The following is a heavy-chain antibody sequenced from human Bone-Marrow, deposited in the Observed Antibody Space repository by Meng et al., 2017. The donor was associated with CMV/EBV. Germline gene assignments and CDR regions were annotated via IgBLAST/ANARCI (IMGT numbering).Heavy chain of an antibody. CDR2: ISYDGSNK. V-gene: IGHV3-30*19. CDR1: GFTFSSYG. D-gene: IGHD6-6*01. Sequence: GESLKISCAASGFTFSSYGMHWVRQAPGKGLEWVAVISYDGSNKYYADSVKGRFTISRDNSKNTLYLQMNSLRAEDTAVYYCARELEYSSSFDYWGQGTLVTVSS. J-gene: IGHJ4*02. CDR3: ARELEYSSSFDY.